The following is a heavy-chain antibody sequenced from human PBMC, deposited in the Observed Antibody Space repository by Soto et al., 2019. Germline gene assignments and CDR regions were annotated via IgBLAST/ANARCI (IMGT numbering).Heavy chain of an antibody. CDR3: ARGPGRL. CDR1: GFSVSRNY. J-gene: IGHJ4*02. D-gene: IGHD3-10*01. Sequence: QLVETGGGLIQPGTSLTLSCAASGFSVSRNYMTWVRQAPGKGLEWVSFVYSGGATFYADSVKGRFILSRDDSQNTMYLQMNNLRAEDTAVYYSARGPGRLWGRGTLVTVAS. V-gene: IGHV3-53*02. CDR2: VYSGGAT.